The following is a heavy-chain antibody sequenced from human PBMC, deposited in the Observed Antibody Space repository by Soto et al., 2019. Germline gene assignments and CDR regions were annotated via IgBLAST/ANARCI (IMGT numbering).Heavy chain of an antibody. D-gene: IGHD3-22*01. J-gene: IGHJ5*02. CDR2: ISYRGST. Sequence: SETLSLTCTVSAGSITTSYWSWIRQPLGKALEWIGYISYRGSTNYNPSLKSRLTISIDTPKSQISLKLTSMTTADTAVYYCASSGIVGREVNTWFDPWGQGTLVTVSS. CDR1: AGSITTSY. CDR3: ASSGIVGREVNTWFDP. V-gene: IGHV4-59*01.